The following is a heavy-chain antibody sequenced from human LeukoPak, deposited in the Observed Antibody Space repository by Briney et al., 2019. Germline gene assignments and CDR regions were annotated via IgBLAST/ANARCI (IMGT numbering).Heavy chain of an antibody. CDR2: IEQVGSEI. J-gene: IGHJ4*02. Sequence: GGSLRLSCAASGFTFSSYWMSWVRQAPGKGLEWVANIEQVGSEIYYVDSVKGRFTISRDNAKNSLYLQMNSLRAEDTAVYYCAKVPNCSGGSCWYYFDYWGQGTLVTVSS. CDR1: GFTFSSYW. D-gene: IGHD2-15*01. CDR3: AKVPNCSGGSCWYYFDY. V-gene: IGHV3-7*01.